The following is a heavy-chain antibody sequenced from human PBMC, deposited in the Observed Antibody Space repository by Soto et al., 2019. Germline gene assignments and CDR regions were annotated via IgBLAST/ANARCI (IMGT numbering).Heavy chain of an antibody. CDR2: ISGSGGST. V-gene: IGHV3-23*01. J-gene: IGHJ4*02. Sequence: GGSLRLSCAASGFTFSSYAMSWVRQAPGKGLEWVSAISGSGGSTYYADSVKGRFTISRDNSKNTLYLQMNSLRAEDTAVYYCAKDRDCSGGSCYSGADYWGQGTLVTVSS. CDR3: AKDRDCSGGSCYSGADY. D-gene: IGHD2-15*01. CDR1: GFTFSSYA.